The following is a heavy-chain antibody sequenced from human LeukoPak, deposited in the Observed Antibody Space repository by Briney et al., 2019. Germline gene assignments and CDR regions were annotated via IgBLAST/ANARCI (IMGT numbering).Heavy chain of an antibody. Sequence: SETLSLTCTVSGGSISSSPYYWGWIRQPPGKELEWIGSIHYSGSTSYNPSLKSRVTISGDTSKNQYSLKLSSVTAADTAVYYCARFWASNPMIVVGTFDYWGQGTLFTVSS. CDR2: IHYSGST. CDR3: ARFWASNPMIVVGTFDY. D-gene: IGHD3-22*01. CDR1: GGSISSSPYY. V-gene: IGHV4-39*07. J-gene: IGHJ4*02.